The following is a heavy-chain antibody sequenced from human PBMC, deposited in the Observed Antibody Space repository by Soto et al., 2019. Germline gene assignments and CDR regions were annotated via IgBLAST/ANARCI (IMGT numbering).Heavy chain of an antibody. D-gene: IGHD2-2*01. CDR3: ARDADIVVVPAAIPLYYYGMDV. CDR1: GFTFISYA. CDR2: ISYDGSNK. V-gene: IGHV3-30-3*01. Sequence: PGGSLRLSCAASGFTFISYAMHWVRQAPGKGLEWVAVISYDGSNKYYADSVKGRFTISRDNSKNTLYLQMNSLRAEDTAVYYCARDADIVVVPAAIPLYYYGMDVWGQGTTVTVSS. J-gene: IGHJ6*02.